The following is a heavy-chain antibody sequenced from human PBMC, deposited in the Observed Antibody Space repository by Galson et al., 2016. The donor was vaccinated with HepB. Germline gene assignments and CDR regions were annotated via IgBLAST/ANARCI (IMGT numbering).Heavy chain of an antibody. J-gene: IGHJ4*02. CDR3: ARQPIPDTVLVNYFDY. Sequence: TLSLTCSVSGGSINSGSYYWTWLRQPAGMGLEYIGRISISGSTNYNPSLRRRVTMSLDTSKNQFSLRLRSVTAADTAVYYCARQPIPDTVLVNYFDYWGQGTLVTVSS. V-gene: IGHV4-61*02. D-gene: IGHD3-9*01. CDR1: GGSINSGSYY. CDR2: ISISGST.